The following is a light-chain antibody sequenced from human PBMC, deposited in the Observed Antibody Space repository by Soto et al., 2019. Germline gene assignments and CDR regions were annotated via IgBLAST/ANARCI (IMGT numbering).Light chain of an antibody. CDR2: GAS. J-gene: IGKJ4*01. CDR3: QKYDSAPLT. V-gene: IGKV1-27*01. Sequence: DIQMTQSPSSLTASIGDRVTISCRASQGFSNSLAWYQQKPGKVPTLLIYGASILQSGVPSRFSGSGAGTEFTLTISGLQPEDVATYFCQKYDSAPLTFGGGTKVEIK. CDR1: QGFSNS.